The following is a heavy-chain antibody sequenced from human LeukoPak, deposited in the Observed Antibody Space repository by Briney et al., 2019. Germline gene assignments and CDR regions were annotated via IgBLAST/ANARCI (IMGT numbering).Heavy chain of an antibody. J-gene: IGHJ4*02. D-gene: IGHD5-24*01. CDR3: ARAPRDGYMADY. CDR1: GYTFTGYY. Sequence: ASVKVSCKASGYTFTGYYMHWVRQAPGQGLEWVGRINPNSGGTNYAQKFQGRVTMTRDTSISTAYMELSRLRSDDTAVYYCARAPRDGYMADYWGQGTLVTVSS. V-gene: IGHV1-2*06. CDR2: INPNSGGT.